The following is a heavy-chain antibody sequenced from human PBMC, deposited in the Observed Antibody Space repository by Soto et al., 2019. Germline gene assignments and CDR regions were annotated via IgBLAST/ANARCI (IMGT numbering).Heavy chain of an antibody. CDR1: GHTFTSYY. J-gene: IGHJ4*02. CDR3: ARDGVGGGDCSGGSCPDY. CDR2: INPSGGST. V-gene: IGHV1-46*01. D-gene: IGHD2-15*01. Sequence: GASVKVSCKASGHTFTSYYIHWVRQAPGQGLEWMGIINPSGGSTSYTQKFQGRVTMTRDTSTSTVYMELSSLRSEDTAMYYCARDGVGGGDCSGGSCPDYWGRGTLVTVSS.